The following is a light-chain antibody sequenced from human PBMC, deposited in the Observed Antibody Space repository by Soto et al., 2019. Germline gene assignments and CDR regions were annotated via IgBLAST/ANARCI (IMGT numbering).Light chain of an antibody. CDR3: SLYAGTHSVV. CDR2: EVS. V-gene: IGLV2-8*01. J-gene: IGLJ2*01. Sequence: QPVLTQPPSASGSPGQSVAISCTGTSSDIGAYKFVSWYQQHPGKAPKLIIYEVSIRPSGVPDRFSGSKSGNTASLTVSGLLAEDDADYYCSLYAGTHSVVFGGGTKVTVL. CDR1: SSDIGAYKF.